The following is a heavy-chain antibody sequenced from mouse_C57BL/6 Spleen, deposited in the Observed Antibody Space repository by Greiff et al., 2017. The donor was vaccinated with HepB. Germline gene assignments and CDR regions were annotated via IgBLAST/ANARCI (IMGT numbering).Heavy chain of an antibody. CDR3: ARSSSYAMDY. J-gene: IGHJ4*01. CDR1: GYTFTDYY. D-gene: IGHD1-3*01. CDR2: INPNNGGT. Sequence: VQLKQSGPELVKPGASVKISCKASGYTFTDYYMNWVKQSHGKSLEWIGDINPNNGGTSYNQKFKGKATLTVDKSSSTAYMELRSLTSEDSAVYYCARSSSYAMDYWGQGTSVTVSS. V-gene: IGHV1-26*01.